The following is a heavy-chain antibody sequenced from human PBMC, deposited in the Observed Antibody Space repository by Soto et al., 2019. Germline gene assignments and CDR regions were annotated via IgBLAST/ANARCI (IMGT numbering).Heavy chain of an antibody. V-gene: IGHV3-15*01. CDR2: IKSKTDGGTT. J-gene: IGHJ4*02. Sequence: GGSLRLSCAASGFTFSNAWMSWVRQAPGKGLEWVGRIKSKTDGGTTDYAAPVKGRFTISRDDSKNTLYLQMNSLKTEDTAVYYCTPERVNWNYVYSDYWGQGTLVTVSS. D-gene: IGHD1-7*01. CDR1: GFTFSNAW. CDR3: TPERVNWNYVYSDY.